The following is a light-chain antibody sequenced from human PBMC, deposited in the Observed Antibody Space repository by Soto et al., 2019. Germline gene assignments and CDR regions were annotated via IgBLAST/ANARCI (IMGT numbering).Light chain of an antibody. J-gene: IGKJ2*01. Sequence: DTVMTQSPATLSVSPGERATLSCRASQSVSSNLAWYQQKPGQAPRLLIYGASTRATGIPARFSGSGSGTEFTLTISSLQSEDFAVYSCQQYNNWPPYTFGQGTKLEIK. CDR2: GAS. CDR1: QSVSSN. CDR3: QQYNNWPPYT. V-gene: IGKV3-15*01.